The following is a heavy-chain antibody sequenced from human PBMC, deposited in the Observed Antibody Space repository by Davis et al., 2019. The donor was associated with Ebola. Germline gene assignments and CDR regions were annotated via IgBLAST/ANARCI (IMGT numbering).Heavy chain of an antibody. V-gene: IGHV5-51*01. J-gene: IGHJ6*02. CDR2: IYPGDSDT. CDR1: GYSFTSYW. D-gene: IGHD2-2*01. Sequence: GESLKISCKGSGYSFTSYWIGWVRQMPGKGLEWMGIIYPGDSDTRYSPSFQGQVTISVDKSISTAYLQWSSLKASDTAMYYCARRGSVGVPAAMVGTYYYGMDVWGQGTTVTVSS. CDR3: ARRGSVGVPAAMVGTYYYGMDV.